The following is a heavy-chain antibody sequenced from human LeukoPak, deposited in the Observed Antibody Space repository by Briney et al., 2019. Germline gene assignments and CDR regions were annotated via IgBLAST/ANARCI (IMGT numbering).Heavy chain of an antibody. CDR3: ARDLSTSGSDAQRPLRYYYYGMDV. J-gene: IGHJ6*04. D-gene: IGHD3-10*01. Sequence: GRSLRLSCAASGFSFSSYGMHWVRQAPGTALEWVAVVWYDGSNKYYADSVKGRFTISRDNSKNTLYLQMNSLRAEDTAVYYCARDLSTSGSDAQRPLRYYYYGMDVWGKGTTVTVSS. CDR1: GFSFSSYG. V-gene: IGHV3-33*01. CDR2: VWYDGSNK.